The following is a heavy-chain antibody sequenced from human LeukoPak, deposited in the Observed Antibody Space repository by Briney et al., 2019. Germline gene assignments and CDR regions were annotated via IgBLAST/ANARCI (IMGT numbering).Heavy chain of an antibody. CDR3: ARDRYYASGAYYYYAMDV. Sequence: GGSLRLSCAASGFTFSRYEMNWVRQAPGKGLEWISYISSSGSTMYYADSVKGRFTISRDNAKSSLYLQMDSLRAEDTALYYCARDRYYASGAYYYYAMDVWGQGTTVTVSS. V-gene: IGHV3-48*03. D-gene: IGHD3-10*01. CDR2: ISSSGSTM. J-gene: IGHJ6*02. CDR1: GFTFSRYE.